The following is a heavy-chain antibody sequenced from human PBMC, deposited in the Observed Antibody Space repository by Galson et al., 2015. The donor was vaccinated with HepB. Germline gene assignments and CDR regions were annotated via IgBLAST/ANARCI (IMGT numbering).Heavy chain of an antibody. CDR2: INPSGGST. J-gene: IGHJ6*02. CDR3: ARTGPPKPGGGPNYYGMDV. D-gene: IGHD1-14*01. Sequence: SVKVSCKASGYTFTSYYMHWVRQAPGQGLEWMGIINPSGGSTSNAQKFQGRVTMTRDTSMSTVYMELSSLRSEDTAVYYCARTGPPKPGGGPNYYGMDVWGQGTTVTVSS. CDR1: GYTFTSYY. V-gene: IGHV1-46*01.